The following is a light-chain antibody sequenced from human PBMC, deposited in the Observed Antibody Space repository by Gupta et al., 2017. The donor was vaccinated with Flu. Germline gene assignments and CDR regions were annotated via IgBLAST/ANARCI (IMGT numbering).Light chain of an antibody. J-gene: IGKJ1*01. CDR1: QSVRNNY. V-gene: IGKV3-20*01. CDR2: GAS. Sequence: DIVLTQSPGTLSLSPGERATLSCRASQSVRNNYLAWYQQGPGQPPRLLIYGASIRITGIPGRFSGSGSGTDFTLTISRLEPEDVAVYYCQHYEDSPTFGQGTKVEIE. CDR3: QHYEDSPT.